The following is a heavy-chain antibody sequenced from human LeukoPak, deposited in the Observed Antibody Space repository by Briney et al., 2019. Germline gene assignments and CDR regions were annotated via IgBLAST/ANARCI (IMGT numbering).Heavy chain of an antibody. J-gene: IGHJ4*02. V-gene: IGHV4-39*07. CDR3: ARDWYSSSWSSGKNYFDY. CDR1: GGSISSSSYY. Sequence: SETLSLTCTVSGGSISSSSYYWGWIRQPPGKGLGWIGSIYYSGSTYYNPSLKSRVTISVDTSKNQFSLKLSSVTAADTAVYYCARDWYSSSWSSGKNYFDYWGQGTLVTVSS. CDR2: IYYSGST. D-gene: IGHD6-13*01.